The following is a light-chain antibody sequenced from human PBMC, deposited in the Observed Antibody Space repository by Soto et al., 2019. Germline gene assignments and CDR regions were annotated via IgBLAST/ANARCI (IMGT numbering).Light chain of an antibody. V-gene: IGKV3-15*01. CDR2: GAS. CDR3: QQYRNWPRT. J-gene: IGKJ1*01. CDR1: QSVSTS. Sequence: EIVLTQSPGTLSLSPGERATLSCRASQSVSTSSLSWYQQKPGQAPRLLVYGASTKATDMPGRFSGRGSGTEFTLTINNLQSEDFAVYYCQQYRNWPRTFGQGTKVDIK.